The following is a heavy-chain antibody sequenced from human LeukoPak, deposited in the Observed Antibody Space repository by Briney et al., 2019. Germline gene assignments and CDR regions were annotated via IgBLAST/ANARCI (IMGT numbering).Heavy chain of an antibody. CDR3: ARTSVSMAAKEDYFDY. D-gene: IGHD2-15*01. CDR1: GFSVSTNY. V-gene: IGHV3-53*01. Sequence: GGSLRLSCAASGFSVSTNYMIWLPQAPGKGLEWVSIIYSDGSTYYADSVKGRFIISRDNSKNTLYLAVNTLGAEDTAVYYCARTSVSMAAKEDYFDYWGQGTQVTVSS. CDR2: IYSDGST. J-gene: IGHJ4*02.